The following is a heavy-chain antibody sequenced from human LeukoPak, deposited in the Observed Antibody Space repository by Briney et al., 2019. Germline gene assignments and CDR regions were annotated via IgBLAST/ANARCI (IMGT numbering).Heavy chain of an antibody. CDR1: GGSFSGYY. J-gene: IGHJ4*02. CDR3: ARVGVGARPNFDY. V-gene: IGHV4-34*01. D-gene: IGHD1-26*01. CDR2: INHSGST. Sequence: PSETLSLICAVYGGSFSGYYWSWIRQPPGKGLEWIGEINHSGSTNYNPSLKSRVTISVDTSKNQFSLKLSSVTAADTAVYYCARVGVGARPNFDYWGQGTLVTVSS.